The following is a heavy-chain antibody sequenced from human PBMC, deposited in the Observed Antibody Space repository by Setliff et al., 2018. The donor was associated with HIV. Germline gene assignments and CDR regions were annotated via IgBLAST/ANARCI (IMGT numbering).Heavy chain of an antibody. CDR3: ARYPRHYNILTGYRYYYMDV. CDR2: IYFSGST. Sequence: PSETLSLTCAVSGVSISSSSYFWGWIRRPPGTGLDWIGSIYFSGSTYYNPSLESRVTISMDTSKNQFSLKLTSVTAADTAVYYCARYPRHYNILTGYRYYYMDVWGKGTTVTVSS. J-gene: IGHJ6*03. D-gene: IGHD3-9*01. V-gene: IGHV4-39*01. CDR1: GVSISSSSYF.